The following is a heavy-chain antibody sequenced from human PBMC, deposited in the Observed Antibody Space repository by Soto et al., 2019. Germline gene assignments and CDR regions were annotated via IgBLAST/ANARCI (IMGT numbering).Heavy chain of an antibody. CDR1: GFTFSSYW. CDR3: TRSGPFDY. D-gene: IGHD2-8*02. J-gene: IGHJ4*02. CDR2: INSDGSST. Sequence: PGGSLRLACAASGFTFSSYWMHWVRQAPGKGLVWVSRINSDGSSTSYEDSVKGRFTISRDNAKNTLYLQMNSLRDEDTAVYYCTRSGPFDYRAQRTPVTGSS. V-gene: IGHV3-74*01.